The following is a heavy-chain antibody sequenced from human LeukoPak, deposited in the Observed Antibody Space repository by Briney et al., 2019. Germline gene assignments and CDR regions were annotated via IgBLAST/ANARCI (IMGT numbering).Heavy chain of an antibody. D-gene: IGHD1-26*01. V-gene: IGHV1-18*01. Sequence: GASVKVSCKASGYTFTSYGISWVRQAPGQGLEWMGWISAYNGNTNYAQKLQGRVTMTTDTSTSTAYMELRSPRSDDTAVYYCARDRPRKWELKTRFDYWGQGTLVTVSS. CDR2: ISAYNGNT. CDR1: GYTFTSYG. J-gene: IGHJ4*02. CDR3: ARDRPRKWELKTRFDY.